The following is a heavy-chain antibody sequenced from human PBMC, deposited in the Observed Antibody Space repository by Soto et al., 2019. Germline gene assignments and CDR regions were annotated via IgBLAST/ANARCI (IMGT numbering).Heavy chain of an antibody. CDR3: ARDSIGGYSDY. D-gene: IGHD6-25*01. J-gene: IGHJ4*02. Sequence: PSETRSLTCTVSGGSISSSSYYWSWIRQPPGKGLEWIGYIYYSGSTNYNPSLKSRVTISVDTSKNQFSLKLSSVTAADTAVYYCARDSIGGYSDYWGQGTLVTVS. CDR2: IYYSGST. CDR1: GGSISSSSYY. V-gene: IGHV4-61*01.